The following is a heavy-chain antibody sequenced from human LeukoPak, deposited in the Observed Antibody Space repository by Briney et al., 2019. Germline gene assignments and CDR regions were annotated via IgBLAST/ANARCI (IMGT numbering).Heavy chain of an antibody. CDR3: ARAHLIAAPGYNWFDP. D-gene: IGHD6-13*01. V-gene: IGHV1-2*02. CDR2: INPNSGAT. J-gene: IGHJ5*02. CDR1: GYXFTAFY. Sequence: ASEKVSCKASGYXFTAFYIHWVRQAPGQGLEWMGWINPNSGATNYAQKFQGRVTMTRDTSINTAYMELSSLRSDDTAVFYCARAHLIAAPGYNWFDPWGQRTLVTVSS.